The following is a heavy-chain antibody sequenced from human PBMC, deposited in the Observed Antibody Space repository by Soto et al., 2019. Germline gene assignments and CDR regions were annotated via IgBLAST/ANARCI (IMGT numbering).Heavy chain of an antibody. CDR2: IYWDDDK. CDR1: GFSLTTSGVG. J-gene: IGHJ4*02. V-gene: IGHV2-5*02. Sequence: QITLNESGPTQVNPRQTLTLTCTFSGFSLTTSGVGVGWIRQSPGKAPEWLALIYWDDDKRYSPSLKSRLTITKDTSKNQVVLTMADLYPADTATYYCAHRVLRTVFGLVTTTAIYFYFWGQGTPVAVSS. D-gene: IGHD3-3*01. CDR3: AHRVLRTVFGLVTTTAIYFYF.